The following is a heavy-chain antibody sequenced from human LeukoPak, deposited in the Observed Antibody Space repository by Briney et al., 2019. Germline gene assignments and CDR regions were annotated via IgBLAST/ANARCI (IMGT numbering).Heavy chain of an antibody. Sequence: SQTLSLTCTVSGGSISSGSYYWGWIRQPPGKGLEWIGSIYYSGSTYYNPSLKSRVTISVDTSKNQFSLKLSSVTAADTAVYYCARVGQGGRNYWGQGTLVTVSS. CDR1: GGSISSGSYY. V-gene: IGHV4-39*07. CDR2: IYYSGST. D-gene: IGHD1-26*01. CDR3: ARVGQGGRNY. J-gene: IGHJ4*02.